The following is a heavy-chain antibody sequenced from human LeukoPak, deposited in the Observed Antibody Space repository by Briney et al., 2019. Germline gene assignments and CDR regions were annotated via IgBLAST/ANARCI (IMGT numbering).Heavy chain of an antibody. Sequence: SETLSLTCAVYGGSFSGYDWSWIRQAPGKGLEWIGEINHSGSTNYNPSLKSRVTISVDTSKNQFSLKLSSVTAADTAVYYCARTMALSSSFFYYYYMDVWGKGTTVTVSS. CDR1: GGSFSGYD. V-gene: IGHV4-34*01. CDR3: ARTMALSSSFFYYYYMDV. J-gene: IGHJ6*03. CDR2: INHSGST. D-gene: IGHD6-13*01.